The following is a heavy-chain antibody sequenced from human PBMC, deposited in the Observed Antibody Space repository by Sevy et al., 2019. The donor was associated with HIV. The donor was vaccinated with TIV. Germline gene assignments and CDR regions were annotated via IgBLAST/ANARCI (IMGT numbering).Heavy chain of an antibody. CDR2: IKQDGSQK. V-gene: IGHV3-7*01. D-gene: IGHD6-19*01. Sequence: GGSLRLSCAASGFNFRSYWMNWVRQGPGKGPEWVASIKQDGSQKFYVDSVKGRFTIARDNTKNSLYLQMNSLRAEDTAVYFCAGSSGWYYYYFDYWGQGTLVTVSS. CDR3: AGSSGWYYYYFDY. J-gene: IGHJ4*02. CDR1: GFNFRSYW.